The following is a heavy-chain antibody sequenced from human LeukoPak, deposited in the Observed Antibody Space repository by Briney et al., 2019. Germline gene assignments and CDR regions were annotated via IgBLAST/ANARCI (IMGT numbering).Heavy chain of an antibody. Sequence: GGSLRLSCAASGFTFSSYWMHWVRQAPGKGLVWVSHINSDGSSTSYADSVKGRFTISRDNAKNTLYLQMNSLRAEDTAVYYCARVRYYGNWFDPWGQGTLVTVSS. CDR1: GFTFSSYW. J-gene: IGHJ5*02. CDR2: INSDGSST. CDR3: ARVRYYGNWFDP. V-gene: IGHV3-74*01. D-gene: IGHD3-3*01.